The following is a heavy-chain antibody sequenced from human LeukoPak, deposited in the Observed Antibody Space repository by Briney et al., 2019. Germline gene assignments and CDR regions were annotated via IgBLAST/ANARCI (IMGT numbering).Heavy chain of an antibody. J-gene: IGHJ4*02. CDR1: GFTFSNYA. Sequence: GGSLRLSCAASGFTFSNYAMSWVRQAPGKGLEWVSGISGSVGSTYYADSVKGRFTISRDNAKNSLYLQMNSLRAEDTAVYYCAREGVTVVTRYLDYWGQGTLVTVSS. CDR3: AREGVTVVTRYLDY. V-gene: IGHV3-23*01. CDR2: ISGSVGST. D-gene: IGHD4-23*01.